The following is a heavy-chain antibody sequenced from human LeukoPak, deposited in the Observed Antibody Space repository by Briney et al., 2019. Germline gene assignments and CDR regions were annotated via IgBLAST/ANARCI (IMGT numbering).Heavy chain of an antibody. Sequence: ASVKVSCKASGYTFTSYGISWVRQAPGQGLEWMGWISAYNGDTNYAQKLQGRVTMTTDTSTSTAYMELRSLRSDDTAVYYCARDTSLWDWFDPWGQGTLVTVSS. V-gene: IGHV1-18*01. CDR3: ARDTSLWDWFDP. CDR2: ISAYNGDT. J-gene: IGHJ5*02. CDR1: GYTFTSYG. D-gene: IGHD3-10*01.